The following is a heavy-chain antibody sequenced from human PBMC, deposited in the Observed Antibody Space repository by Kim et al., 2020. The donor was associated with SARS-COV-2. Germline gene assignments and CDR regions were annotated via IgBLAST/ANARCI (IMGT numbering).Heavy chain of an antibody. D-gene: IGHD1-7*01. J-gene: IGHJ6*02. Sequence: SVKVSCKASGGTFSSYAISWVRQAPGQGLEWMGGIIPIFGTANYAQKFQGRVTITADESTSTAYMELSSLRSEDTAVYYCARRAGTTFYYYYYGMDVWGQGTTVTVSS. CDR2: IIPIFGTA. CDR1: GGTFSSYA. V-gene: IGHV1-69*13. CDR3: ARRAGTTFYYYYYGMDV.